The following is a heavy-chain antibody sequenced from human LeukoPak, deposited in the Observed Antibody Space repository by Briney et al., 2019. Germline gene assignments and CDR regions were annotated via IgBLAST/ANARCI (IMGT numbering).Heavy chain of an antibody. Sequence: GESLKISCKGGGYSFTNYWIVWVRQMPGKGLEWMGVIYYDDSETQYSPSFQGQVTISVDKSISTVYLQWSALKASDSAIYYSARLGLKIVRGVSLKRSGTHWFDPWGQGTLVTVSS. V-gene: IGHV5-51*01. CDR1: GYSFTNYW. CDR3: ARLGLKIVRGVSLKRSGTHWFDP. CDR2: IYYDDSET. J-gene: IGHJ5*02. D-gene: IGHD3-10*01.